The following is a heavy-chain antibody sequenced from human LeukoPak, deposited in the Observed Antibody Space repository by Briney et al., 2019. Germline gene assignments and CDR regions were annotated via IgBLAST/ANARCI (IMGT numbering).Heavy chain of an antibody. D-gene: IGHD3-22*01. CDR2: ISGSGGST. Sequence: PAGGSLRLSCAASGFTFSSYAMSWVRQAPGKGLEWVSAISGSGGSTYYADSVKGRFTISRDNAKNSLYLQMNSLRAEDTAVYYCARWLYDSSGYPDYWGQGTLVTVSS. CDR1: GFTFSSYA. V-gene: IGHV3-23*01. CDR3: ARWLYDSSGYPDY. J-gene: IGHJ4*02.